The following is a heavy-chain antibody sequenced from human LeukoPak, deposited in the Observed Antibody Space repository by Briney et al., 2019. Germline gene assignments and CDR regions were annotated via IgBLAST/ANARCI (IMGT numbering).Heavy chain of an antibody. D-gene: IGHD3-10*01. CDR2: ISFDESNK. CDR3: AKRGPGSPESGKYYFDY. Sequence: GGSLRLSCAVSGFTFSSYAMHWVRQAPGKGLEWVAVISFDESNKYYADSVKGRFTISRDNSKNTLYLQMNSLRAEDTAVYYCAKRGPGSPESGKYYFDYWGQGTLVTVSS. CDR1: GFTFSSYA. V-gene: IGHV3-30*04. J-gene: IGHJ4*02.